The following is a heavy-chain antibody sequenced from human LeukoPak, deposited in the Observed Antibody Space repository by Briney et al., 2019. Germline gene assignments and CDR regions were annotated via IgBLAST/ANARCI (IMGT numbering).Heavy chain of an antibody. J-gene: IGHJ6*02. CDR2: INHSGST. Sequence: SETLSLTCAVYGGSFSGYYWSWIRQPPGKGLEWIGEINHSGSTNYNPSLKSRVTISVDTSENQFSLKLSSVTAADTAVYYCATAGGYSSGWTSYYSGMDVWGQGTTITVSS. CDR1: GGSFSGYY. V-gene: IGHV4-34*01. CDR3: ATAGGYSSGWTSYYSGMDV. D-gene: IGHD6-19*01.